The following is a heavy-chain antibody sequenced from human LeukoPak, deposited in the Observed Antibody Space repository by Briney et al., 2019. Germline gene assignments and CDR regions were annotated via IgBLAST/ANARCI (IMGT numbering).Heavy chain of an antibody. V-gene: IGHV3-7*01. CDR2: IKQDGSEK. CDR1: GLTFSSYE. D-gene: IGHD6-13*01. CDR3: ARISSSWYRLRY. Sequence: GGSLRLSCAASGLTFSSYEMNWVRQAPGKGLEWVANIKQDGSEKYYVDSVKGRFTISRDNAKNSLYLQMNSLRAEDTAVYYCARISSSWYRLRYWGQGTLVTVSS. J-gene: IGHJ4*02.